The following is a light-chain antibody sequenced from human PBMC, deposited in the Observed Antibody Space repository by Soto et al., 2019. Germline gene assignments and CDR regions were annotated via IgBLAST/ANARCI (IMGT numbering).Light chain of an antibody. CDR2: AAS. CDR1: QGISSY. V-gene: IGKV1-9*01. CDR3: QQLNSYPIT. Sequence: DIQLTQSPSFLSASVGDRVTITCRASQGISSYFAWYQQKPGKAPKLLIYAASTLQSGVPSRFSGSGSGKEFTLTISSLQPEDFATYYCQQLNSYPITFGQGTRREIK. J-gene: IGKJ5*01.